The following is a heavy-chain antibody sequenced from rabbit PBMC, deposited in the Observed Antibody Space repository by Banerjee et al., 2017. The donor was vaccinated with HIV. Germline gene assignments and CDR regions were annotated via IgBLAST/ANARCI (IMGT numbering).Heavy chain of an antibody. CDR2: IYSSNGDK. J-gene: IGHJ6*01. Sequence: QEQLVESGGGLVKPEGSLTLTCKASGSDISSNAMCWVRQAPGKGLELFACIYSSNGDKWSASGVNGRYSTSRSTSRNTVDLKMTSLTVADTAPYFCARDLAGVIGWNFDWWGPGTLVPFS. CDR3: ARDLAGVIGWNFDW. D-gene: IGHD4-1*01. CDR1: GSDISSNA. V-gene: IGHV1S47*01.